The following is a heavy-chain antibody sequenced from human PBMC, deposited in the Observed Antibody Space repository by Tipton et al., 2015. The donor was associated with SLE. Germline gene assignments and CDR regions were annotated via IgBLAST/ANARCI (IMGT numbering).Heavy chain of an antibody. CDR3: ATEGSGWSHYMDV. J-gene: IGHJ6*03. CDR1: GGSISSGGYY. D-gene: IGHD6-19*01. CDR2: IYTTGST. Sequence: TLSLTCTVSGGSISSGGYYWSWIRQPAGKGLEWIGYIYTTGSTNYNPSLKSRVTISVDTSKNQFSLKLTSVTTADTAVYYCATEGSGWSHYMDVWGKGTTVTVSS. V-gene: IGHV4-61*09.